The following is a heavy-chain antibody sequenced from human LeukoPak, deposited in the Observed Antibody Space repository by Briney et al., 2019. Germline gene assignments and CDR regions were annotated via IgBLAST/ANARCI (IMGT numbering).Heavy chain of an antibody. V-gene: IGHV3-74*01. Sequence: GGSLRLSCAASGFTFSSYSMNWVRQAPGKGLVWISRINGDGTMTRYADSVKGRFTISRDNAKNSLYLQMNSLRAEDTAVYYCAELGITMIGGVWGKGTTVTISS. CDR1: GFTFSSYS. J-gene: IGHJ6*04. CDR3: AELGITMIGGV. CDR2: INGDGTMT. D-gene: IGHD3-10*02.